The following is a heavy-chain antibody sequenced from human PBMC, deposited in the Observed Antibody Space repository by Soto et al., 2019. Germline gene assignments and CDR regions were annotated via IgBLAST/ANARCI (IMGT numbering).Heavy chain of an antibody. CDR2: INPNSGGT. J-gene: IGHJ5*02. CDR1: GYTFTGYY. D-gene: IGHD6-19*01. V-gene: IGHV1-2*04. CDR3: ARVEDSSGWTGWFDP. Sequence: ASVKVSCKASGYTFTGYYMHWVRQAPGQGLEWMGWINPNSGGTNYAQKFQGWVTMTRDTSISTAYMELSRLRSDDTAVYYCARVEDSSGWTGWFDPWGQGTLVTVSS.